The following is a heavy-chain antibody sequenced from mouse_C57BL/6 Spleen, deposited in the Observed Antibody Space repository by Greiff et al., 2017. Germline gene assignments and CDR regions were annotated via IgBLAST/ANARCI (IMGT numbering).Heavy chain of an antibody. V-gene: IGHV1-55*01. CDR3: ARGDSSGYVDY. Sequence: VKLQESGAELVKPGASVEMSCKASGYTFTSYWITWVKQRPGQGLEWIGDIYPGSGSTNYNEKFKSKATLTVDTSSSTAYMQLSSLTSEDSAVYYCARGDSSGYVDYWGQGTTLTVSS. D-gene: IGHD3-2*02. CDR1: GYTFTSYW. CDR2: IYPGSGST. J-gene: IGHJ2*01.